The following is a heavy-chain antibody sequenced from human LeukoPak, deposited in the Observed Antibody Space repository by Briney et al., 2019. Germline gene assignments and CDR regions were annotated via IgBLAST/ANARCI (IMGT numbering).Heavy chain of an antibody. CDR1: GFTFSGPY. V-gene: IGHV3-72*01. CDR2: IRNKPNSYTT. CDR3: TRVPRRGSGYYYGMDV. J-gene: IGHJ6*02. Sequence: GGSLRLSCAASGFTFSGPYMDWVRQAPGKGLEWVGRIRNKPNSYTTEYAASVKGRFTISRDDSMNSLYLQMYSLKSEDTAVYYCTRVPRRGSGYYYGMDVWGQGTTVTVS.